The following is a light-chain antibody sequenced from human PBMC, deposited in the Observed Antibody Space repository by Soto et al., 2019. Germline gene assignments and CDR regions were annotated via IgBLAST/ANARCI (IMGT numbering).Light chain of an antibody. CDR2: GAS. J-gene: IGKJ1*01. V-gene: IGKV3-15*01. CDR1: QSISDT. CDR3: QQYNNWPLT. Sequence: ETVMTQSPATLSVSPGGRATPSCRASQSISDTLAWYQQKPGQAPRLLIHGASTRATGFPARFSGSGSGTDFTLTISSLQSEDFAVYYCQQYNNWPLTFGQGTKVDIK.